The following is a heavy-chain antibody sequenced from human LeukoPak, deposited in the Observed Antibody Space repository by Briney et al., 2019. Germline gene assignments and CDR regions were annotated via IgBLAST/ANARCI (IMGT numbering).Heavy chain of an antibody. V-gene: IGHV1-24*01. CDR3: ATAKTVAGRDAFDI. Sequence: ASVKVSCKVSGYTLTELSMHWVRQAPGKGLEWMGGFDPEDGETIYAQKFQGRVTMTEDTSTDTAYMELSSLRSEDTAVYYCATAKTVAGRDAFDIWGQGTMVTVSS. D-gene: IGHD6-19*01. CDR1: GYTLTELS. J-gene: IGHJ3*02. CDR2: FDPEDGET.